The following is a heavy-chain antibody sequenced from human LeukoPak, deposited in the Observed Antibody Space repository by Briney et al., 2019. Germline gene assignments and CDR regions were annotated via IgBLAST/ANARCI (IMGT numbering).Heavy chain of an antibody. V-gene: IGHV3-20*04. CDR3: ARKFGDSCLN. Sequence: GGSLRLSCAASGFTFDDYAMTWVRQAPGKGLEWVSYISWNGGSTSYADSVKGRFTISRDNADKSLYLQMNSLRAEDTALYYCARKFGDSCLNWGQGTLVTVSS. CDR2: ISWNGGST. CDR1: GFTFDDYA. D-gene: IGHD2-15*01. J-gene: IGHJ4*02.